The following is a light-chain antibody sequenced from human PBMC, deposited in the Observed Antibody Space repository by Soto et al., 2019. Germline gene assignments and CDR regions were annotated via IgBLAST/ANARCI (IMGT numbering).Light chain of an antibody. CDR2: DVG. CDR3: DSYTASSTYV. CDR1: TSDVGSYNR. J-gene: IGLJ1*01. Sequence: QSVLTQPPSVSGSPGQSVTISCTGTTSDVGSYNRVSWYQQTPCTAPKLIIYDVGSRPSGVPYRFSGSKSGNTASLTISGLQAEDEADYYCDSYTASSTYVFGTGTKVTVL. V-gene: IGLV2-18*02.